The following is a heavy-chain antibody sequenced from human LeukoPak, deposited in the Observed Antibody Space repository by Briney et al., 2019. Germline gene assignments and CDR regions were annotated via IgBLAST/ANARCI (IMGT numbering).Heavy chain of an antibody. Sequence: PSETLSLTCTVSGGSISSGGYYWSWICQHPGKGLEWIGYIYYSGSTYYNPSLKSRVTISVDTSKNQFSLKLSSVTAADTAVYYCARGGGYYYDSSGPDYWGQGTLVTVSS. CDR2: IYYSGST. D-gene: IGHD3-22*01. J-gene: IGHJ4*02. CDR1: GGSISSGGYY. CDR3: ARGGGYYYDSSGPDY. V-gene: IGHV4-31*03.